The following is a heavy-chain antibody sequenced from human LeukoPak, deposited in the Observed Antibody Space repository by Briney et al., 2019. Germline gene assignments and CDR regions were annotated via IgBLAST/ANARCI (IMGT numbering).Heavy chain of an antibody. CDR1: GYSISSGYY. CDR2: IYHRGST. V-gene: IGHV4-38-2*01. CDR3: AFGVASFFDY. J-gene: IGHJ4*02. Sequence: SSETLSLTCAVSGYSISSGYYWGWIRQPPGRGLEWIGSIYHRGSTYYNPSLKSRVTISVDTSKNQFSLKLSSVTAADTAVYYCAFGVASFFDYWGQGTLVTVSS. D-gene: IGHD3-3*01.